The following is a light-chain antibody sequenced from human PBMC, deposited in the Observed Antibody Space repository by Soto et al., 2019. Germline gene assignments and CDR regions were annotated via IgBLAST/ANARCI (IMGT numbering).Light chain of an antibody. CDR3: QQYNNWPPIT. CDR1: QSVSIK. V-gene: IGKV3-15*01. CDR2: DTS. J-gene: IGKJ5*01. Sequence: EIVLTQSPATLSLSPGERATLSCRASQSVSIKLAWYQQKPGQAPRLLIYDTSTRATGIPARFSGSGPGTEFTLTISSLQSEDFAVYYCQQYNNWPPITFGQGTRLEIK.